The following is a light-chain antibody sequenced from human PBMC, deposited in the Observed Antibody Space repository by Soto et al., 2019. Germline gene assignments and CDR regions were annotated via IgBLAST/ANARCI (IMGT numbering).Light chain of an antibody. CDR3: QQYGSSQT. Sequence: DIVLTQSPGTLSLSPGERATLSCRASQSVSSSYLAWYQQKPGQAPRLLIYGASSRATVIPDRFSGSGSGTDFTLTISRLEPEDFAVYYCQQYGSSQTFGQGTKVEIK. J-gene: IGKJ1*01. CDR1: QSVSSSY. CDR2: GAS. V-gene: IGKV3-20*01.